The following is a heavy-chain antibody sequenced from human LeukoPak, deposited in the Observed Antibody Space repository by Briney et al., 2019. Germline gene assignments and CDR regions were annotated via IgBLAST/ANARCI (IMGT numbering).Heavy chain of an antibody. D-gene: IGHD6-19*01. V-gene: IGHV3-23*01. J-gene: IGHJ3*02. CDR1: GFSFSSYA. CDR2: ISKSGDST. CDR3: AKDQGYSSAWYSRDGFDM. Sequence: PTGGSLRLPCAASGFSFSSYAMSWVRQAPGKGLEWVSAISKSGDSTFYADSVKGRFTISRDNSQNTLYVQMNSLRAEDTAVYYCAKDQGYSSAWYSRDGFDMWGQGTMVTVSS.